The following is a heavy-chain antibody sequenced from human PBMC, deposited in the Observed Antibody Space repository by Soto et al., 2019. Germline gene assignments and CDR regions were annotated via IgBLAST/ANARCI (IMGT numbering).Heavy chain of an antibody. V-gene: IGHV1-3*01. J-gene: IGHJ5*02. CDR3: ARWPLGVVHWLDP. Sequence: ASVKVSCKAAGYIFTSYAMHWVRQAPGQSLEWMGWINAGNGNTKYSQKFQGRVTITRDTSASTAYMEVSSLSSEDTAVYYCARWPLGVVHWLDPWGQGTLVTVSS. CDR2: INAGNGNT. CDR1: GYIFTSYA. D-gene: IGHD3-3*01.